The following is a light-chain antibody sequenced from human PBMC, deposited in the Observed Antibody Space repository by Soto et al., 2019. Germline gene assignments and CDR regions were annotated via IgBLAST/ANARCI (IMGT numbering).Light chain of an antibody. J-gene: IGKJ4*01. V-gene: IGKV3-15*01. CDR2: GAS. Sequence: EVVMTQSPATLSVSPGERATLSCRASQSVSANLAWYQQKPGQAPRLLIYGASTRATGIPARFSGDGSGTDLTLTISSLQFEDVAVYYCQQYNNWPLTFGGGTKVEIK. CDR3: QQYNNWPLT. CDR1: QSVSAN.